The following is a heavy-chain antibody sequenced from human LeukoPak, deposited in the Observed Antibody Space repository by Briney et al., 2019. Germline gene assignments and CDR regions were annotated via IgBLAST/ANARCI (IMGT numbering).Heavy chain of an antibody. CDR3: ARVSGSGWFPFDY. V-gene: IGHV4-59*01. D-gene: IGHD6-19*01. CDR2: IYYSGST. J-gene: IGHJ4*02. CDR1: GGSISSYY. Sequence: SETLSLTCTVSGGSISSYYWSWIRQPPGKGLEWIGYIYYSGSTNYNPSLKSRVTISVDTSKNQFSPKLSSVTAADTAVYYCARVSGSGWFPFDYWGQGTLVTVSS.